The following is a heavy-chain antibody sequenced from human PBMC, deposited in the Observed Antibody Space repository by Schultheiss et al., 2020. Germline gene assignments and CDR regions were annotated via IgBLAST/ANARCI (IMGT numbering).Heavy chain of an antibody. CDR1: GFTFSSYS. CDR2: ISGSGGNT. D-gene: IGHD1-26*01. Sequence: GGSLRLSCAASGFTFSSYSMNWVRQAPGKGLEWVSAISGSGGNTYYTDSVKGRFTISRDNSKDTLYLQMNSLRAEDTAVYYCASASAGGNWFDPWGQGTLVTVSS. CDR3: ASASAGGNWFDP. J-gene: IGHJ5*02. V-gene: IGHV3-23*01.